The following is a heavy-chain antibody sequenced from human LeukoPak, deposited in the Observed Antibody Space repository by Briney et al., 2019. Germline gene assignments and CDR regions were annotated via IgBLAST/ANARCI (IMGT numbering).Heavy chain of an antibody. J-gene: IGHJ2*01. Sequence: PSETLSLTCAVSGGSISSGGYSWSWIRQPPGKGLEWIGYIYYSGSTYYNPSLKSRVTISVDTSKNQFSLKLSSVTAADTAVYYCARAPSKWGLRTTGTYWYFDLWGRGTLVTVSS. CDR1: GGSISSGGYS. D-gene: IGHD1-26*01. CDR3: ARAPSKWGLRTTGTYWYFDL. CDR2: IYYSGST. V-gene: IGHV4-30-4*07.